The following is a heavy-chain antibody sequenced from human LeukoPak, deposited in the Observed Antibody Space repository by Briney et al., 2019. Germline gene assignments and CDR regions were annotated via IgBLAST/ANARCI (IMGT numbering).Heavy chain of an antibody. CDR3: VGDYYDSSGYYDAFDI. Sequence: GGSLRLSCAASGFTFDDYGMSWVRQAPGKGLEWVSGINWKGGSTGYADSVKGRFIISRDNAKNSLYLQMNSLRAEDTALYYCVGDYYDSSGYYDAFDIWGQGTMVTVSS. V-gene: IGHV3-20*04. CDR1: GFTFDDYG. CDR2: INWKGGST. D-gene: IGHD3-22*01. J-gene: IGHJ3*02.